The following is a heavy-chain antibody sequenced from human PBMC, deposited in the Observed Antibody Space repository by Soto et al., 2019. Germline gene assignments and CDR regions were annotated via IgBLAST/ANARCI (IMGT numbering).Heavy chain of an antibody. V-gene: IGHV3-48*02. D-gene: IGHD3-9*01. Sequence: EVQLVESGGGLVQPGGSLRLSCAASGFTFNRHSMSWVRQAPGKGLEWVSYISASGTSTQYADFVRGRLTVSRDNAKTSLYLQINRLRDDDMYVYYCASDLLLVASATGAFDVWGQGTTVTVS. CDR1: GFTFNRHS. J-gene: IGHJ3*01. CDR2: ISASGTST. CDR3: ASDLLLVASATGAFDV.